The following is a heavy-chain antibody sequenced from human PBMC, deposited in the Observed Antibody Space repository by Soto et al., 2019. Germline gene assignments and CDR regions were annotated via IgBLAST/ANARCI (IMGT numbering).Heavy chain of an antibody. CDR1: GGSITSGNYY. J-gene: IGHJ4*02. CDR2: IYYSGTT. V-gene: IGHV4-31*03. Sequence: PSETLSLTCTVSGGSITSGNYYWSWIRQHPGKGLEWIGYIYYSGTTYYTPSLKSRLTMSVDTSKNQFSLKLSSVTAADTAVYYCARDNDYGRGRFDYWGQGTLVTVSS. CDR3: ARDNDYGRGRFDY. D-gene: IGHD4-17*01.